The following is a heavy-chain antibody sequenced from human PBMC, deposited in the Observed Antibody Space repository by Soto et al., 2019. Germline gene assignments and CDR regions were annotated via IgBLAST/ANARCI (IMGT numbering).Heavy chain of an antibody. CDR2: ISGSGGST. CDR3: AKDRTYCGGDCYSGVFDP. CDR1: GFTFSSYA. Sequence: GGSVRLSCAASGFTFSSYAMSWVRQAPGKGLEWVSAISGSGGSTYYADSVKGRFTISRDNSKNTLYLQMNSLRAEDTAVYYCAKDRTYCGGDCYSGVFDPWGQGTLVTVSS. V-gene: IGHV3-23*01. D-gene: IGHD2-21*02. J-gene: IGHJ5*02.